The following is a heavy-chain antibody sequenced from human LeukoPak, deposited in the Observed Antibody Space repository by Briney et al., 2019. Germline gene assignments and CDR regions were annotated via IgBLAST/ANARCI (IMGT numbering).Heavy chain of an antibody. J-gene: IGHJ6*04. D-gene: IGHD3-10*02. CDR2: INQDGSEK. CDR1: EFIFSSHW. Sequence: SGGSLRLSCTASEFIFSSHWMNWVRQAPGKGLEWVANINQDGSEKYYVDSVKGRFTISRDNTKNSLYLQMNSLRAEDTAVYYCAELGITMIGGVWGKGTTVTISS. V-gene: IGHV3-7*01. CDR3: AELGITMIGGV.